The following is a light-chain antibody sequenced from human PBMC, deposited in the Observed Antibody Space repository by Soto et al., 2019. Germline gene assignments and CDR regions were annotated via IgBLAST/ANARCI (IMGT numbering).Light chain of an antibody. Sequence: QSALAQPRSVSGSPGQSVTISCTGTSSDVGGSDYVSWFQHYPGKGPKLLIYDVTRRPSGVPDRFSGSKYGNTASLTISGLQVEDEADYYCCSHAGSYTFRVFGTGTKV. J-gene: IGLJ1*01. CDR3: CSHAGSYTFRV. CDR2: DVT. V-gene: IGLV2-11*01. CDR1: SSDVGGSDY.